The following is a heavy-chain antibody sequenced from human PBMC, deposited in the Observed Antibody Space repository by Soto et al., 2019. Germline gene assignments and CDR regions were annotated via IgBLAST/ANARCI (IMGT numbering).Heavy chain of an antibody. CDR1: GFTISSHW. J-gene: IGHJ6*02. D-gene: IGHD2-2*01. V-gene: IGHV3-74*01. CDR3: AREVAPAALPPSSLMDV. Sequence: GGSLRLSCAASGFTISSHWMHWVRRAPGKGLVWVSRINGDGSAINYADSVKGRFTISRDNAKNTLYLQMKSLRGEDTAVYYCAREVAPAALPPSSLMDVWGQGTTVTVSS. CDR2: INGDGSAI.